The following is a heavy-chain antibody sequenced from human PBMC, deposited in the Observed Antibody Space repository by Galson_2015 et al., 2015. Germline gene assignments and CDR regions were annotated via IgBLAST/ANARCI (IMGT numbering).Heavy chain of an antibody. Sequence: SLRLSCAASGFTFSTSAMTWVRQAPGKGLEWVSTFSDGGDTVYYADSVKGWFTICRDSSKNTLYLQMNNLRTEDTAVYYCAKLCFSHFSNFDYWGQGALVTVSS. D-gene: IGHD3-3*02. CDR1: GFTFSTSA. CDR3: AKLCFSHFSNFDY. J-gene: IGHJ4*02. V-gene: IGHV3-23*01. CDR2: FSDGGDTV.